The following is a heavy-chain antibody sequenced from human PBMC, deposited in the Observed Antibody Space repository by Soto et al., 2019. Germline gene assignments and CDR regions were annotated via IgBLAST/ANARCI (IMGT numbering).Heavy chain of an antibody. D-gene: IGHD3-3*01. J-gene: IGHJ6*02. CDR2: INPSGGST. V-gene: IGHV1-46*01. CDR3: ARESITIFGVVIMGNYYYYGMDV. Sequence: GASVKVSCKASGYTFTSYYMHWVRQAPGQGLEWMGIINPSGGSTSYAQKFQGRVTMTRDTSTSTVYMELSSLRSEDTAVYYCARESITIFGVVIMGNYYYYGMDVWGQGTTVTVSS. CDR1: GYTFTSYY.